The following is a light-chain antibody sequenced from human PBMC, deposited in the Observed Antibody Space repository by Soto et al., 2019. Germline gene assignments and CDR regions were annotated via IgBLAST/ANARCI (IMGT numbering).Light chain of an antibody. CDR2: DAS. J-gene: IGKJ4*01. CDR3: QQYNIWPLT. V-gene: IGKV3D-15*01. CDR1: HSVSSN. Sequence: ELLMTQSPATLSVSPWERATLSCMASHSVSSNLAWYQQQPGQAPRLLIYDASTRATGIPARFSGSGSGTDFTLTVSSLQSEDFAVYYCQQYNIWPLTFGGGTKVDIK.